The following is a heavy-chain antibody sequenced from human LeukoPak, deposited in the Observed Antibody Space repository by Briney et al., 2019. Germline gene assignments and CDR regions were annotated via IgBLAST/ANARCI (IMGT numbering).Heavy chain of an antibody. CDR1: GFTVSSNY. V-gene: IGHV3-66*02. CDR2: IYSGGST. D-gene: IGHD3-22*01. J-gene: IGHJ5*02. Sequence: GGSLRLSCAASGFTVSSNYMSWVRQAPGKGLEWVSVIYSGGSTYYADSVKGRFTISRDNSKNTLYLQMNSLRAEDTAVYYCAKDYYYDSSGTPLYNWFDPWGQGTLVTVSS. CDR3: AKDYYYDSSGTPLYNWFDP.